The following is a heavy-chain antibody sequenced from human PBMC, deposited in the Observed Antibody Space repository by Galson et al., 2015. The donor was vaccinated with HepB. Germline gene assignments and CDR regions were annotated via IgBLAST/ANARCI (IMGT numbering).Heavy chain of an antibody. CDR3: ARLHHPISGWSDYLYGMDV. CDR2: ISGTGTIL. V-gene: IGHV3-48*03. CDR1: GFTFSGSA. J-gene: IGHJ6*02. Sequence: SLRLSCAASGFTFSGSAIHWVRQAPGQGLEWISYISGTGTILNYADSLKGRFTISRDNAKSSLYLRIDPLRVEDTAVYYCARLHHPISGWSDYLYGMDVWGQGTTVTVSS. D-gene: IGHD6-19*01.